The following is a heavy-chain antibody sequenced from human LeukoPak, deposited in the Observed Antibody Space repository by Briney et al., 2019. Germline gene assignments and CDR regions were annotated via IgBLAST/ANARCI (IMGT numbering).Heavy chain of an antibody. J-gene: IGHJ4*02. CDR3: ARSNHADDY. V-gene: IGHV3-74*01. Sequence: PGGSLRLSRAAPGFTFSSYWMHWVRQVPGKGLVWVSRINTGGSSTTYADSVKGRFTISRDNAKNTLYLQMDSLRAEDTGVYYCARSNHADDYWGQGTLVTVSS. D-gene: IGHD1-14*01. CDR1: GFTFSSYW. CDR2: INTGGSST.